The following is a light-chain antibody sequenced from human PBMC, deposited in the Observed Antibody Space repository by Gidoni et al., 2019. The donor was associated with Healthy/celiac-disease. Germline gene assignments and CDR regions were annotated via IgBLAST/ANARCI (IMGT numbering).Light chain of an antibody. CDR3: QQYYSTPWT. CDR2: WAS. Sequence: DIVMTQSPDSLAVSLGERATIDCKSSQNILYRSNNKNSLVWFQQKAGQPPKPLIYWASTRESGVPDRFSGSGSGTDFTLTISSLQAEDVAVYYCQQYYSTPWTFGQGTKVEIK. V-gene: IGKV4-1*01. CDR1: QNILYRSNNKNS. J-gene: IGKJ1*01.